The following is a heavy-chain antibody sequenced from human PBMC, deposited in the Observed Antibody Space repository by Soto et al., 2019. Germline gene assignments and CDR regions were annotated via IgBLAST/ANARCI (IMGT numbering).Heavy chain of an antibody. CDR3: ARVGAIAAAGLFDY. V-gene: IGHV4-59*01. CDR2: IYYSGST. J-gene: IGHJ4*02. D-gene: IGHD6-13*01. CDR1: GGSISSYY. Sequence: QVQLQESGPGLVKPSETLSLTCTVSGGSISSYYWSWIRQPPGKGLEWIGYIYYSGSTNYNPSLKSRVTISVDTPKNQFSLKLSSVTAADTAVYYCARVGAIAAAGLFDYWGQGTLVTVSS.